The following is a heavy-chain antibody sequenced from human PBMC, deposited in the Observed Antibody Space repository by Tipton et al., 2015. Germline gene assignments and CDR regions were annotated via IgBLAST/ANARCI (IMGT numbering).Heavy chain of an antibody. D-gene: IGHD5-24*01. Sequence: TLSLTCAVSGGSISSGHWWTWVRQPPGKGLEWIGYISYSGSTHYNPSLKSRVTISVDTSKNQFSLTLNSVAAADTAVYYCARDLEHGMDVWGHGTTVTVSS. J-gene: IGHJ6*02. CDR2: ISYSGST. CDR1: GGSISSGHW. V-gene: IGHV4-4*02. CDR3: ARDLEHGMDV.